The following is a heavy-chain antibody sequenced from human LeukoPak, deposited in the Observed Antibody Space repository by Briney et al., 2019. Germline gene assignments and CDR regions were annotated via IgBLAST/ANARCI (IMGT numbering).Heavy chain of an antibody. Sequence: SETLSLTGAVYGGSFSGYYWSWIRQPPGKGLEWMGEINHSGSTNYNPSLKSRVTISVDTSKNQFSLKLSSVTAADTAVYYCARRRGYCSSTSCSSYRFDYWGQGTLVTVSS. CDR3: ARRRGYCSSTSCSSYRFDY. V-gene: IGHV4-34*01. CDR1: GGSFSGYY. J-gene: IGHJ4*02. D-gene: IGHD2-2*01. CDR2: INHSGST.